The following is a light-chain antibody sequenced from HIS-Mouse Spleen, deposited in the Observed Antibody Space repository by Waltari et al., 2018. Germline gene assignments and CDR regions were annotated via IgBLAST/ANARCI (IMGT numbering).Light chain of an antibody. Sequence: IQMTQSPSSLSASVGDRVTITCRASQSISSYLNWYRQKPRKAPKLLIYAASSLQSGVPFRFSGSGSETDVTLTISSLQPESFATYYCQQSYSTPQCTSGQGTTVEIK. J-gene: IGKJ1*01. CDR3: QQSYSTPQCT. CDR1: QSISSY. V-gene: IGKV1-39*01. CDR2: AAS.